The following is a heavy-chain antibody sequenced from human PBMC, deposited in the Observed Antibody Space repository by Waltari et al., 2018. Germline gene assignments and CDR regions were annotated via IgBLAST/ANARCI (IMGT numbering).Heavy chain of an antibody. CDR1: GYSISRDYY. V-gene: IGHV4-38-2*01. Sequence: QVQLQESGPGLVKPSETLSLTCAVSGYSISRDYYWGWIRQPPGKGLEWIGSIYPSGSTSYNPSLKSRVTMSVDTSKNQFSLNLSSVTAADTAVYFCARARTTTGPTDYWGQGTLVTVSS. CDR3: ARARTTTGPTDY. J-gene: IGHJ4*02. D-gene: IGHD1-1*01. CDR2: IYPSGST.